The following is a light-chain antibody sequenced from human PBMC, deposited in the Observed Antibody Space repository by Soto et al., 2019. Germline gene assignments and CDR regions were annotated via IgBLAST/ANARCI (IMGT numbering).Light chain of an antibody. CDR2: AAS. CDR3: HQNYSPPPLN. J-gene: IGKJ5*01. Sequence: DIQMTQSPSSLSASVLYIVTITFRASQSIANYLNWYQQKPGKAPKLLIYAASTLQSGVPSKFSGSGFGTDFTLTISSLQPEDFATYYCHQNYSPPPLNFGQGTRLEIK. CDR1: QSIANY. V-gene: IGKV1-39*01.